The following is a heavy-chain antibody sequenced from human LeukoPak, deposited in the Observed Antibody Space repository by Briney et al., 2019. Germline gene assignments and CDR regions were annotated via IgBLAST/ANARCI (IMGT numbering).Heavy chain of an antibody. J-gene: IGHJ4*02. CDR1: GYSISSSNW. D-gene: IGHD4-11*01. V-gene: IGHV4-28*01. Sequence: SETLSLTCAVSGYSISSSNWWAWIRQPPGKGLEWIGYIYYSGSTYYNPSLKSRATMSVDTSKNQFSLKLTSVTAVDTAVYYCARIYSNYVDYWGQGTLVTVSS. CDR3: ARIYSNYVDY. CDR2: IYYSGST.